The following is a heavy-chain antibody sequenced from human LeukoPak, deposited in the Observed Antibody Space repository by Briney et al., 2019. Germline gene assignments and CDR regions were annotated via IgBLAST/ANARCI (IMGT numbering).Heavy chain of an antibody. J-gene: IGHJ3*02. V-gene: IGHV1-8*01. CDR3: ARDPDQSYYDYVWGSARDDAFDI. D-gene: IGHD3-16*01. Sequence: ASVKVSCKASGYTLTSYDINWVRQATGQGLEWMGWMNPNSGNTGYAQKFQGRVTITRNTSISTAYMELSSLRSEDTAVYYCARDPDQSYYDYVWGSARDDAFDIWGQGTMVTVSS. CDR2: MNPNSGNT. CDR1: GYTLTSYD.